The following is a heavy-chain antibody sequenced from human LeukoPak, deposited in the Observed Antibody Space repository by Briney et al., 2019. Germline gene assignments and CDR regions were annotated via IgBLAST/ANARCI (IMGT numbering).Heavy chain of an antibody. CDR2: ISSSSSYI. V-gene: IGHV3-21*01. CDR3: ARVSDSGWYKDAFDI. D-gene: IGHD6-19*01. Sequence: GGSLRLSCEASGFTFSSYSMNWVRQAPGKGLEWVSSISSSSSYIYYADSVKGRFTISRDNAKNSLYLQMNSLRAEDTAVYYCARVSDSGWYKDAFDIWGQGTTVTVSS. CDR1: GFTFSSYS. J-gene: IGHJ3*02.